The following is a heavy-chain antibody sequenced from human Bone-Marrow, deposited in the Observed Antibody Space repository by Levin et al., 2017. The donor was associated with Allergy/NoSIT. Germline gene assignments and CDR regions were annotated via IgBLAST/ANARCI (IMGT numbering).Heavy chain of an antibody. CDR2: INPSGGST. J-gene: IGHJ4*02. CDR3: ARGTSYDSSAYYSADFFDY. V-gene: IGHV1-46*01. D-gene: IGHD3-22*01. Sequence: ASVKVSCKASGYTFTTYYIYWVRQAPGQGLEWIGKINPSGGSTKFAQNFQGRFTMTRDTSTSTVYMELSSLKSEDTAVYFCARGTSYDSSAYYSADFFDYWAQGTLVTVSS. CDR1: GYTFTTYY.